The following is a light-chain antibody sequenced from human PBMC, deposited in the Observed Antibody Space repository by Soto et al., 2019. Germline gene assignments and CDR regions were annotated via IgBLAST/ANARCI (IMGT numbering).Light chain of an antibody. CDR2: DAS. CDR3: QQYNNWPPAYT. J-gene: IGKJ2*01. CDR1: HPIRRH. V-gene: IGKV3-15*01. Sequence: EMVMTQSPATLSVSLGEEATLSCRATHPIRRHIAWYQLKPGQAPRLLVYDASTRATGVPARFSGSGSGTEFTLTISSLQSEDFAVYYCQQYNNWPPAYTFGQGTKLEIK.